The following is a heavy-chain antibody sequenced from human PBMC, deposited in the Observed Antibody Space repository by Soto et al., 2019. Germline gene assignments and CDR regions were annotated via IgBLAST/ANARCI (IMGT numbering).Heavy chain of an antibody. CDR1: GVTFSGYC. V-gene: IGHV4-34*01. J-gene: IGHJ3*02. CDR3: AREVVSGYDHDAIDI. CDR2: INHSGST. Sequence: WESLSLSCAASGVTFSGYCWSWIRQPPGKGLEWIGEINHSGSTNYNPSLKSRVTISVDTSKNQFSLKLSSVTAADTAVYYWAREVVSGYDHDAIDIWGQGTMVTVSS. D-gene: IGHD3-22*01.